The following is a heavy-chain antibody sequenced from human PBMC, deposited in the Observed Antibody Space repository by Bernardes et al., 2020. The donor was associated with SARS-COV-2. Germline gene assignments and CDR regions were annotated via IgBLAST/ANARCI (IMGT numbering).Heavy chain of an antibody. D-gene: IGHD3-22*01. V-gene: IGHV1-2*02. CDR2: INPNSGGT. Sequence: ASVKVSCKASGYTFTGYYIHWVRQAPGQGLEWMGWINPNSGGTNYAQNFQGRVTMTRDTSISTAYLELSGLRFDDTAVYYCALPPTNYDRYAMDLWGQGTTVTVSS. CDR3: ALPPTNYDRYAMDL. CDR1: GYTFTGYY. J-gene: IGHJ6*02.